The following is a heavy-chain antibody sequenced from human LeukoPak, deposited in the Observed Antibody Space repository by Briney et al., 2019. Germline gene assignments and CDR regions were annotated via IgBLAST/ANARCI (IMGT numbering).Heavy chain of an antibody. J-gene: IGHJ4*02. Sequence: GGALRLFCAASGVSFSRYAMSCGRQAPGKGLEWVSAISGSGGSTYYAYSVKGRFTISRDNSKNTLYLKMNSLRAEDTAVYYCAKAGTRDYYDSSGYKLFDYWGQGTLVTVCS. D-gene: IGHD3-22*01. CDR1: GVSFSRYA. V-gene: IGHV3-23*01. CDR3: AKAGTRDYYDSSGYKLFDY. CDR2: ISGSGGST.